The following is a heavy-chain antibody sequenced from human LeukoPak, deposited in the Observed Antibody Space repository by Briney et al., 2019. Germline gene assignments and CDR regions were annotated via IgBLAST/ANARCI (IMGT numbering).Heavy chain of an antibody. CDR1: GYSFSTYW. CDR3: ARSPSNDYFDY. J-gene: IGHJ4*02. V-gene: IGHV5-51*01. CDR2: IYIGDSDT. Sequence: TTGASLKISCEGSGYSFSTYWIAWVRQLPGKGLEWMGIIYIGDSDTTYSPSFQGQVTISADKSIRIVYLQWSSLRASDTAIYYCARSPSNDYFDYWGQGTLVTVSS.